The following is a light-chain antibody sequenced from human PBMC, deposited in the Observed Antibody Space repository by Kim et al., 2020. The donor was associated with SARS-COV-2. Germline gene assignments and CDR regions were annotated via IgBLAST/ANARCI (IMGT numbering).Light chain of an antibody. CDR3: MQALQTPPWLT. CDR1: QSLLHNNGYNY. J-gene: IGKJ4*01. CDR2: LGS. V-gene: IGKV2-28*01. Sequence: DIVMTQSPLSLPVTPGEPASISCRSSQSLLHNNGYNYLDWYLQKPGQSPQLLIYLGSNRASGVPDRFSGSGSGTDFTLKISRVEAEDVGVYYCMQALQTPPWLTFGGGTKVDIK.